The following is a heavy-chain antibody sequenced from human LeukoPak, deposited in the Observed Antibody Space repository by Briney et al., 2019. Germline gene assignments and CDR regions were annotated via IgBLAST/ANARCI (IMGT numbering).Heavy chain of an antibody. CDR2: IRYDGSNK. V-gene: IGHV3-30*02. J-gene: IGHJ3*02. CDR3: AKIRSNLGYCSSTSCRGDAFDI. D-gene: IGHD2-2*01. Sequence: GGSLRLSCAASGFTFNSYGMHWVRQAPGKGLEWVAFIRYDGSNKYYADSVEGRFTISRDNSKNTLYLQMNSLRAEDTAVYYCAKIRSNLGYCSSTSCRGDAFDIWGQGTMVTVSS. CDR1: GFTFNSYG.